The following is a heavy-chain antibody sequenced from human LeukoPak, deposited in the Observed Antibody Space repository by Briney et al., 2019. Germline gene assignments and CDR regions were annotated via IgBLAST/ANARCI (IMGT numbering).Heavy chain of an antibody. V-gene: IGHV4-59*01. CDR3: ARAPSGWYFLDY. CDR2: IYCSGST. D-gene: IGHD6-19*01. Sequence: PSETLSLTCTVSGGSISSYYWSWIRQPPGKGLEWIGYIYCSGSTNYNPSLKSRVTISVDTSKNQFSLKLSSVTAADTAVYYCARAPSGWYFLDYWGQGTLVTVSS. J-gene: IGHJ4*02. CDR1: GGSISSYY.